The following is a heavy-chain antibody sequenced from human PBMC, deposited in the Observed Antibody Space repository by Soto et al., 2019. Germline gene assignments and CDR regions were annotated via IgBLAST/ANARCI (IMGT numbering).Heavy chain of an antibody. Sequence: GGSLRLSCAASGFTFSSYAMSWVRQAPGKGLEWVSAISGSGGSTYYADSVKGRFTISRDNSKTTLYLQMNSLRAEDTAVYYCAKDRAYYDILTGDPYYFDYWGQGTLVTVSS. CDR2: ISGSGGST. CDR3: AKDRAYYDILTGDPYYFDY. D-gene: IGHD3-9*01. J-gene: IGHJ4*02. V-gene: IGHV3-23*01. CDR1: GFTFSSYA.